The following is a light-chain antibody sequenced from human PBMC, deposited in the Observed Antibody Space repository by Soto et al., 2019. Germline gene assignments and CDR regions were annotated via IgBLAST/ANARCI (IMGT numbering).Light chain of an antibody. V-gene: IGLV2-14*01. Sequence: QSVLTQPASVSGSPGQSITISCTGTSSDVGGYNYVSWYQQHPGKAPKLMIYEVSNRPSGVSNRFSGSKSGNTASLTISGLQAEDEADYYCSSYTSSSTVAFGGGTKGTVL. J-gene: IGLJ2*01. CDR1: SSDVGGYNY. CDR2: EVS. CDR3: SSYTSSSTVA.